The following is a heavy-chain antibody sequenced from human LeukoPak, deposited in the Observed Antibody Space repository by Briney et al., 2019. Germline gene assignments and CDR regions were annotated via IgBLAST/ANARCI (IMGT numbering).Heavy chain of an antibody. CDR3: ARASVTYYYYYYMDV. CDR2: IYHSGST. J-gene: IGHJ6*03. CDR1: GGSISSGGYY. V-gene: IGHV4-30-2*01. Sequence: SETLSLTCTVSGGSISSGGYYWGWIRQPPGKGLEWIGYIYHSGSTYYNPSLKSRVTISVDTSKNQFSLKLSSVTAADTAVYYCARASVTYYYYYYMDVWGKGTTVTVSS. D-gene: IGHD4-11*01.